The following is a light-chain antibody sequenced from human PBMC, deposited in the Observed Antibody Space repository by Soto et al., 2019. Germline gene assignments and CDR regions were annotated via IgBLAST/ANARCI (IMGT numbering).Light chain of an antibody. Sequence: DIVMTQSPNSLAVSLGERATLNCKSSQSVFYTSNNKNYLAWYQQKPRQPPKPLIYWASTRESGVPERFSGSGSGTDFTLTISSLQAEDVAVYYCQQYYSTPLTFGGGTKVEIK. J-gene: IGKJ4*01. CDR2: WAS. CDR3: QQYYSTPLT. CDR1: QSVFYTSNNKNY. V-gene: IGKV4-1*01.